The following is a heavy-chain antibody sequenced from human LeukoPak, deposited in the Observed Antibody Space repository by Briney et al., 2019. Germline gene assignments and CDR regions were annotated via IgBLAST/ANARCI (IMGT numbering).Heavy chain of an antibody. J-gene: IGHJ4*02. V-gene: IGHV1-8*01. D-gene: IGHD3-16*02. CDR1: GYTFTSYD. CDR3: ASAVYDYVWGSYRLDY. Sequence: GASVKVSCKATGYTFTSYDINWVRQATGQGLEWMGWMNPNSGNTGYAQKFQGRVTMTRNTSISTAYMELSSLRSEDTAVYYCASAVYDYVWGSYRLDYWGQGTLVTVSS. CDR2: MNPNSGNT.